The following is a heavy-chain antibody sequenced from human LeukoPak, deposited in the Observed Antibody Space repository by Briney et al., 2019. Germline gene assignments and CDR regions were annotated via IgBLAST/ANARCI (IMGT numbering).Heavy chain of an antibody. CDR3: AGDRHARVGATDY. CDR1: GYTLRNYD. V-gene: IGHV1-18*01. CDR2: ISAYNGNT. Sequence: ASVKVSCKASGYTLRNYDISWVRQAPGQGLEWMGWISAYNGNTNYAQKLQGRVTMTTDTSTSTAYMELRSLRSDDTAVYYCAGDRHARVGATDYWGQGTLVTVSS. J-gene: IGHJ4*02. D-gene: IGHD1-26*01.